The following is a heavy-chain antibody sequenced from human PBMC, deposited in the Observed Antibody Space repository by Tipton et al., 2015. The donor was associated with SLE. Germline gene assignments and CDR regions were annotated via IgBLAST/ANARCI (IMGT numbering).Heavy chain of an antibody. J-gene: IGHJ3*02. Sequence: TLSLTCAVSGSSLSSSYYWGWIRQPPGKGLEWSGSVSHRGGTFYNPSLKSRVTISLDTSKNQFSLNLSSVTAADTAVYFCVREDGGYGRAFDIWGQGTTVTVSS. V-gene: IGHV4-38-2*01. CDR1: GSSLSSSYY. CDR3: VREDGGYGRAFDI. D-gene: IGHD1-26*01. CDR2: VSHRGGT.